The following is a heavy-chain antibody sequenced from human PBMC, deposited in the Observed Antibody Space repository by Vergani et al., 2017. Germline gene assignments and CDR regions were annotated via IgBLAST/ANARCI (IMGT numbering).Heavy chain of an antibody. CDR2: IYYSGRT. CDR1: GGSTRGVSYY. CDR3: ARDSAVGGTFDP. D-gene: IGHD1-26*01. J-gene: IGHJ5*02. V-gene: IGHV4-61*02. Sequence: QVQLQGSGPGLVKPPQSLSLTCTVSGGSTRGVSYYLGWVRQPAGKGLELIGRIYYSGRTAYNPTLESRVTISVDTSKNTFSLKLNSVTAADTAIYYCARDSAVGGTFDPWGQGTLVSVSS.